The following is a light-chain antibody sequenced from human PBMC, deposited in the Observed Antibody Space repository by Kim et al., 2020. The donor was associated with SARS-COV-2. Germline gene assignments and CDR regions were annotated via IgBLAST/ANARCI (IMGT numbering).Light chain of an antibody. CDR2: RDS. CDR1: NIGSKN. J-gene: IGLJ3*02. Sequence: SYELTQPLSVSVALGQTARITCGGNNIGSKNVHWYQQKPGQAPVLVIYRDSNRPSGIPERFSGSNSGNTATLTISRAQAGDEADYYCKVWDSSTWVFGGGTQLTVL. V-gene: IGLV3-9*01. CDR3: KVWDSSTWV.